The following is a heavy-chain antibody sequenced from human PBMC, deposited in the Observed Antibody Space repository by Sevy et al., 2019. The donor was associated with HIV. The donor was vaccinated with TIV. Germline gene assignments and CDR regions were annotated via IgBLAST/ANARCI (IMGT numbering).Heavy chain of an antibody. V-gene: IGHV3-30*18. J-gene: IGHJ6*02. CDR2: ISYDGSNK. CDR3: AKHLDCSGGSCQWKEHYYYGMDV. Sequence: GGSLRLSCAASGFTFSSYGMHWVRQAPGKGLEWVAVISYDGSNKYYADSVKGRFTISRDNSKNTRYLQMKLLGAGDTAVYYCAKHLDCSGGSCQWKEHYYYGMDVWGQGTTVTVS. D-gene: IGHD2-15*01. CDR1: GFTFSSYG.